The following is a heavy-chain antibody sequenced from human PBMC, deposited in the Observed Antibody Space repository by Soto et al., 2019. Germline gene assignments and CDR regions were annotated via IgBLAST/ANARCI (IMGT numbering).Heavy chain of an antibody. CDR2: ILPLRQIP. V-gene: IGHV1-69*09. Sequence: QVQLVQSGAEVKKPGSSVRVSCKSSGGTVSSYSLSWLRQAPGQGLEWVGGILPLRQIPTYAQKFQCSVTLSVDKSTNTGSRDLTHLPSEDTAVSHCASTIDGVRLLVCLPFDGWGQGTLVTVSS. D-gene: IGHD3-3*01. J-gene: IGHJ5*02. CDR3: ASTIDGVRLLVCLPFDG. CDR1: GGTVSSYS.